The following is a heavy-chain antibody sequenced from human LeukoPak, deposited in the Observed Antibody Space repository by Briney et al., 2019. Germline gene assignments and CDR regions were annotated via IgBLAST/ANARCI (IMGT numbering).Heavy chain of an antibody. J-gene: IGHJ3*02. D-gene: IGHD3-22*01. CDR1: GYTFTGYY. V-gene: IGHV1-2*02. CDR3: AKDQTMIVDDAFDI. Sequence: ASVKVSCKASGYTFTGYYMHWVRQAPGQGLEWMGWINPNSGGTNYAQKFQGRVTMTRDTSISTAYMELSRLRSDDTAVYYCAKDQTMIVDDAFDIWGQGTMVTVSS. CDR2: INPNSGGT.